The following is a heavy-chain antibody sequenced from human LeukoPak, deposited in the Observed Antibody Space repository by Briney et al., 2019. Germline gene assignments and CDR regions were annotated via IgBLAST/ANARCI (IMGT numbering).Heavy chain of an antibody. J-gene: IGHJ4*02. CDR3: ASSLLWNGYYILGY. CDR2: INHSGST. Sequence: PSETLSLTCAVYGGSFSGYYWSWIRQPPGKGLEWIGEINHSGSTNYNPSLKSRVTISVDTSKNQFSLKLSSVTAADTAVYYCASSLLWNGYYILGYWGQGTLVTVSS. V-gene: IGHV4-34*01. D-gene: IGHD3-3*01. CDR1: GGSFSGYY.